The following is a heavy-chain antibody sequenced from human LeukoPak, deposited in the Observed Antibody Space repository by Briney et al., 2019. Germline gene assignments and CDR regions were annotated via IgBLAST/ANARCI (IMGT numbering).Heavy chain of an antibody. J-gene: IGHJ5*01. D-gene: IGHD2-15*01. V-gene: IGHV3-23*01. CDR2: VTGSGGDT. CDR3: ARGTLEHCSGASCFPLDS. CDR1: GFTFSNYA. Sequence: GGSLTLSRPASGFTFSNYAISWVSQPPGKGLECVSVVTGSGGDTYYTDSVNGRFTMSRDNSKNTLYLQMNSLRAEDTAVYYCARGTLEHCSGASCFPLDSWGQGTLVTVSS.